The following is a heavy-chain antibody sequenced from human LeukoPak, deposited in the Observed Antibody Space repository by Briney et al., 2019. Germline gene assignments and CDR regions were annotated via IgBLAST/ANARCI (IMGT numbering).Heavy chain of an antibody. CDR1: GYTFTSYD. D-gene: IGHD3-10*01. CDR2: MNPNSGNT. V-gene: IGHV1-8*01. J-gene: IGHJ4*02. CDR3: ARNAVRGVIGIHTFDY. Sequence: ASVKVSCKASGYTFTSYDINWVRQATGQGLEWMGWMNPNSGNTGYAQKFQGRVTMTRNTSISTAYMELSSLRSEDTAVYYCARNAVRGVIGIHTFDYSSQGTLVTVSS.